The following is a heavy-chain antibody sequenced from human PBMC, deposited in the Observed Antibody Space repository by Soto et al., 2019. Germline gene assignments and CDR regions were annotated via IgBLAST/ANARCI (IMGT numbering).Heavy chain of an antibody. J-gene: IGHJ6*04. D-gene: IGHD2-21*01. CDR1: GFSLYTGGVG. CDR3: AHYSTETYFDV. V-gene: IGHV2-5*02. Sequence: QITLKESSPTLVKPTQTLTLTCSFSGFSLYTGGVGVGWIRQPPGKALEWLALLYWDDTRRYNPSLKNTLTLAKETSENQVVLTVTDMGPVDTGTYFCAHYSTETYFDVLGKGATVTVSS. CDR2: LYWDDTR.